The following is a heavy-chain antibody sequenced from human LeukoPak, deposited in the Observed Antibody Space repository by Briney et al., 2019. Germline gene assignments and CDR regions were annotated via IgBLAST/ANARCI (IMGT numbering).Heavy chain of an antibody. CDR3: ARSYSFGELPAFDY. CDR1: GGSISSSSYY. CDR2: IYYSGST. D-gene: IGHD3-10*01. J-gene: IGHJ4*02. V-gene: IGHV4-39*01. Sequence: SETLPLTCTVSGGSISSSSYYWGWIRQPPGKGLEWIGSIYYSGSTYYNPSLKSRVTISVDTSKNQFSLKLSSVTAADTAVYYCARSYSFGELPAFDYWGQGTLVTVSS.